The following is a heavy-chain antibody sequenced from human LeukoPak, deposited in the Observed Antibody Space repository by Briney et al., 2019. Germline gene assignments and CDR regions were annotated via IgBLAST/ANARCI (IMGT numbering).Heavy chain of an antibody. CDR1: GYIFTDFY. CDR2: INPNSGGT. Sequence: GASVKVSCKASGYIFTDFYMHWVRQAPGHGPEWLGWINPNSGGTNYAQKFQGRVTMTRDTSISTAYMDLSWLRSDDTAVYYCARGHGSYYYYMDVWGKGTRVTVSS. V-gene: IGHV1-2*02. J-gene: IGHJ6*03. CDR3: ARGHGSYYYYMDV. D-gene: IGHD1-26*01.